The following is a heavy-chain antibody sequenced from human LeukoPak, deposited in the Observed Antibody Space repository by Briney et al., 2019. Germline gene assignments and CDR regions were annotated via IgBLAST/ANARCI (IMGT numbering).Heavy chain of an antibody. CDR2: IIPIFGTA. CDR3: ARPPLYCSGGSCQYYFDY. Sequence: SVKVSCKASGGTFSSYAISWVRQAPGQGLEWMGGIIPIFGTANYAQKFQGRVTITADESTSTAYMELSSLRSEDTAVYYCARPPLYCSGGSCQYYFDYWGQGTLVTVSS. D-gene: IGHD2-15*01. V-gene: IGHV1-69*13. J-gene: IGHJ4*02. CDR1: GGTFSSYA.